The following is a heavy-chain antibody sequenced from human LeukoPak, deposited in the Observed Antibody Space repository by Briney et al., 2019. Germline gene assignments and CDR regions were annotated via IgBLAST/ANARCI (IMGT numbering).Heavy chain of an antibody. Sequence: NASETLSLTCTVSNDSISSGDYYWNWLRQPPGKGLEWIGYIFHRGGTSYNPSLKSRILFSVDTSQNQFSLKLNSVTAADTAVYYCVREILYCSGGSCYRGPFDNWGQGTLVTVSA. CDR3: VREILYCSGGSCYRGPFDN. CDR1: NDSISSGDYY. J-gene: IGHJ4*02. V-gene: IGHV4-30-4*01. CDR2: IFHRGGT. D-gene: IGHD2-15*01.